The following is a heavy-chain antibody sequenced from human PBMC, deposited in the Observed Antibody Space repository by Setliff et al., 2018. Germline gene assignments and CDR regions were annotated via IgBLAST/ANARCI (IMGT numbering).Heavy chain of an antibody. CDR3: SRLVRFCTRTACQRLSGGEF. CDR2: ISPHTGNT. D-gene: IGHD2-8*01. CDR1: GYTFDDYG. V-gene: IGHV1-18*01. Sequence: ASVKVSCKTSGYTFDDYGIAWVRQAPGQGLEWMGWISPHTGNTYYTPKLHGRVTLTTDTSARTAYMELRSLSSDDTAVYYCSRLVRFCTRTACQRLSGGEFWGQGTLVTVST. J-gene: IGHJ4*02.